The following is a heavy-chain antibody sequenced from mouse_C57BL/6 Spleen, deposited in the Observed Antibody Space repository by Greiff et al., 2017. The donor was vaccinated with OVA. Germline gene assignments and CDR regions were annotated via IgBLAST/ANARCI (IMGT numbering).Heavy chain of an antibody. J-gene: IGHJ2*01. CDR1: GYSITSGYY. CDR3: ARDRLANWDY. CDR2: ISYDGSN. D-gene: IGHD4-1*01. V-gene: IGHV3-6*01. Sequence: VQLQQSGPGLVKPSQSLSLTCSVTGYSITSGYYWTWIRQFPGNKLEWMGYISYDGSNNYNPSLKNRISITRDTSKNQFFLKLNSVTTEDTATYYCARDRLANWDYWGQGTTLTVSS.